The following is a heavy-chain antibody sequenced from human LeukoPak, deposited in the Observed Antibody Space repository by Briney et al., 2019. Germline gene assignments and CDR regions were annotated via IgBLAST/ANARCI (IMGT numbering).Heavy chain of an antibody. V-gene: IGHV4-39*07. J-gene: IGHJ6*03. D-gene: IGHD1-1*01. CDR1: GGSISSSSYY. Sequence: PSETLSLTCTVSGGSISSSSYYWGWIRQPPGKGLEWIGSIYYSGSTYYNPSLKSRVTISVDTSKNQFSLKLSSVTAADTAVYYCARDRMERFPLYYYYMDVWGKGTTVTVSS. CDR2: IYYSGST. CDR3: ARDRMERFPLYYYYMDV.